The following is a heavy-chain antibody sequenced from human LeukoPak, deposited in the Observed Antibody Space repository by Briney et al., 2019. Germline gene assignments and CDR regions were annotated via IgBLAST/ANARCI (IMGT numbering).Heavy chain of an antibody. CDR1: GFTFDDYA. CDR3: AKAAIRYTSRWNNFDY. V-gene: IGHV3-43D*03. Sequence: KSGGSLRLSCAASGFTFDDYAMHWVRQAPGKGLEWVSLISWDGGSTYYADSVKGRFTISRDNSKNSLYLQMNSLRAEDSAFYYCAKAAIRYTSRWNNFDYWGQGTLVTVSS. J-gene: IGHJ4*02. D-gene: IGHD6-13*01. CDR2: ISWDGGST.